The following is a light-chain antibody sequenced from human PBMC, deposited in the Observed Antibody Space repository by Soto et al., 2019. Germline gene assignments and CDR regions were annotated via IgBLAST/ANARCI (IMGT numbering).Light chain of an antibody. Sequence: EFVLTQSPATLSLSPGERATLSCRASQSVDNYLAWYQQRPGQAPRLLIYDAYNRATGIPARFRGSGSGTDFTLTISSLEPEDFAVYYCQQRRDWPITFGQGTRLEIK. J-gene: IGKJ5*01. CDR1: QSVDNY. CDR2: DAY. V-gene: IGKV3-11*01. CDR3: QQRRDWPIT.